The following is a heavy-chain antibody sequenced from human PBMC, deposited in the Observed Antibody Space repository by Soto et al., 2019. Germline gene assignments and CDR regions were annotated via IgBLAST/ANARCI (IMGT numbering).Heavy chain of an antibody. D-gene: IGHD3-10*01. Sequence: PGGSLRLSCAASGFTFSSYEMNWVRQAPGMGLEWISYIGGSGGTKYSADSVKGRFTISRDNAQNSLYLQMNSLRAEDTAVYYCARDRGGDVGQFLFPDGFDLWGQGTRVTVSS. CDR1: GFTFSSYE. CDR2: IGGSGGTK. CDR3: ARDRGGDVGQFLFPDGFDL. J-gene: IGHJ3*01. V-gene: IGHV3-48*03.